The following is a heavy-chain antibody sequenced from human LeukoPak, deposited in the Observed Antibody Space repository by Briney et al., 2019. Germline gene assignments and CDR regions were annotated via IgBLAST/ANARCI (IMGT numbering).Heavy chain of an antibody. Sequence: PGGSLRLSCAASGFTFSSYSMNWVRQAPGKGLEWVSSISSSSSYIYYADSVKGRFTISRDNAKNSLYLQMNSLRAEDTAVYYCASDPNTAMSLYGMDVWGQGTTVTVSS. V-gene: IGHV3-21*01. CDR3: ASDPNTAMSLYGMDV. J-gene: IGHJ6*02. D-gene: IGHD5-18*01. CDR1: GFTFSSYS. CDR2: ISSSSSYI.